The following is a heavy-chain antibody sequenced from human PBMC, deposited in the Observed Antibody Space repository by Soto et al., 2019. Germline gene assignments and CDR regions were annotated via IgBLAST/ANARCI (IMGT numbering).Heavy chain of an antibody. Sequence: QPRGSLSLTSASYVLTFSIYDRNWVRQAPGKGLDWASYISSTGSTIYYADPVKGRFTISRDNDKNSLYIQMNSLRDEGTDVYYCTREREAANNYYGMDVWGQGTTVTVSS. V-gene: IGHV3-48*03. D-gene: IGHD2-15*01. CDR2: ISSTGSTI. J-gene: IGHJ6*02. CDR1: VLTFSIYD. CDR3: TREREAANNYYGMDV.